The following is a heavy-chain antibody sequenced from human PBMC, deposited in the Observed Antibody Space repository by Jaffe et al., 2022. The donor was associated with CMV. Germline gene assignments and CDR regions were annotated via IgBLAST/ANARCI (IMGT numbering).Heavy chain of an antibody. J-gene: IGHJ3*02. CDR1: GFTFSSYG. CDR3: ARVMVAADIVVVPAATWQAFDI. V-gene: IGHV3-33*08. CDR2: IWYDGSNK. D-gene: IGHD2-2*01. Sequence: QVQLVESGGGVVQPGRSLRLSCAASGFTFSSYGMHWVRQAPGKGLEWVAVIWYDGSNKYYADSVKGRFTISRDNSKNTLYLQMNSLRAEDTAVYYCARVMVAADIVVVPAATWQAFDIWGQGTMVTVSS.